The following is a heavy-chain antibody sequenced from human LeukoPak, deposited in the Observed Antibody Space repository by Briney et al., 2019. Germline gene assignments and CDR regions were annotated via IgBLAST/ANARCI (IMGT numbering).Heavy chain of an antibody. J-gene: IGHJ6*02. V-gene: IGHV1-69*13. CDR2: IIPIFGTA. D-gene: IGHD6-25*01. CDR3: ARSSRGHFHYYYYGMDV. CDR1: GGTFSSYA. Sequence: SVKVSCTASGGTFSSYAISWVRRAPGQGLEWMGGIIPIFGTANYAQNFQGRVTITADESTSTAYMELSSLRSEDTAVYYCARSSRGHFHYYYYGMDVWGQGTTVTVSS.